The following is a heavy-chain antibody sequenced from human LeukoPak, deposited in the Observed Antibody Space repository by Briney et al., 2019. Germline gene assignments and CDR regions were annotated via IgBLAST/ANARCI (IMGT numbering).Heavy chain of an antibody. CDR1: GGSISNYY. Sequence: PSETLSLICTVSGGSISNYYWSWIRQPPGKGLEWIAYISNSGSSNYNPSLKSRVTLSIDTSKNQFSLKLSSVTAADTAVYYCAYSYGRGDYFDYWGQGILVTVSS. D-gene: IGHD5-18*01. CDR3: AYSYGRGDYFDY. V-gene: IGHV4-59*03. J-gene: IGHJ4*02. CDR2: ISNSGSS.